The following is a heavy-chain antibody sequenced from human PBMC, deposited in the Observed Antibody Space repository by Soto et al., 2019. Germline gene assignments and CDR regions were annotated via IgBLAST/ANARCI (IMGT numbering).Heavy chain of an antibody. D-gene: IGHD3-3*01. J-gene: IGHJ6*02. CDR3: ASARYDFWSGYYGRLGDPYYYCGMDV. CDR2: INHSGST. Sequence: SETLSLTCAVYGGSFSGYYWSWIRQPPGKGLEWIGEINHSGSTNYNPSLKSRVTISVDTSKNQFSLKLSSVTAADTAVYYCASARYDFWSGYYGRLGDPYYYCGMDVWGQGTTVTVSS. CDR1: GGSFSGYY. V-gene: IGHV4-34*01.